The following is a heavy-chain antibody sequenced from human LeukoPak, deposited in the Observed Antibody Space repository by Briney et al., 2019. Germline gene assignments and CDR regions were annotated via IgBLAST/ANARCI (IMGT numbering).Heavy chain of an antibody. V-gene: IGHV3-21*01. CDR3: ARGRSGWIDY. D-gene: IGHD6-19*01. J-gene: IGHJ4*02. CDR2: ISSSSSYI. Sequence: GGSLRLSCAASGFTVSSNYMSWVRQAPGKGLEWVSSISSSSSYIYYADSVKGRFTISRDNAKNSLYLQMNSLRAEDTAVYYCARGRSGWIDYWGQGTLVTVSS. CDR1: GFTVSSNY.